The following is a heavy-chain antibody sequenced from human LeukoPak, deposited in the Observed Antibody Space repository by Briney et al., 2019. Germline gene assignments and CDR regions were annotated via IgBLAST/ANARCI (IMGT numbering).Heavy chain of an antibody. CDR1: GGSISSSSYY. J-gene: IGHJ5*02. V-gene: IGHV4-39*02. Sequence: SETLSLTCTVSGGSISSSSYYWGWIRQPPGKGLEWIGSIYYGGSTYYNPSLKSRVTISVDTSKNQFSLKLSSVTAADTAVYYCARDMSFFDPWGQGTLVTVSS. D-gene: IGHD1-26*01. CDR2: IYYGGST. CDR3: ARDMSFFDP.